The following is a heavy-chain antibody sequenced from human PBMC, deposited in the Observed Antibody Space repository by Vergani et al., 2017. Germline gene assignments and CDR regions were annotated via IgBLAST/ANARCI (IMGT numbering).Heavy chain of an antibody. CDR2: IYTSGST. J-gene: IGHJ4*02. CDR1: GGSISSGSYY. V-gene: IGHV4-61*02. Sequence: QVQLQESGPGLVKPSQTLSLTCTVSGGSISSGSYYWSWIRQPAGKGLEWIGRIYTSGSTNYNPSLKSRVTISVDTSKNQFSLKLSSVTAADTAVYYCARVGSGYSSGWYFDYWGQGTLVTVSS. D-gene: IGHD6-19*01. CDR3: ARVGSGYSSGWYFDY.